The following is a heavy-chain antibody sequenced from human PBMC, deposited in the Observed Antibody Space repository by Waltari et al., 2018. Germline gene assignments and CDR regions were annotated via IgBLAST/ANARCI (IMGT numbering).Heavy chain of an antibody. CDR1: GFTFSSYS. D-gene: IGHD6-19*01. V-gene: IGHV3-21*01. CDR3: ARSYSSGWYYFDY. CDR2: ISSSSSYI. J-gene: IGHJ4*02. Sequence: EVQLVESGGGLVKPGGSLRLSCAASGFTFSSYSMNWFRQAPGKGLEWVSSISSSSSYIYYADSVKGRFTISRDNAKNSLYLQMNSLRAEDTAVYYCARSYSSGWYYFDYWGQGTLVTVSS.